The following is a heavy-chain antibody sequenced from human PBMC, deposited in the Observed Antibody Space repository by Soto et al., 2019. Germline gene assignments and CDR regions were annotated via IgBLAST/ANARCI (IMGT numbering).Heavy chain of an antibody. V-gene: IGHV3-21*01. J-gene: IGHJ4*02. CDR1: GFTFSSYS. CDR3: ARDSGSGVVIYYFDY. CDR2: ISSSSSYI. D-gene: IGHD3-3*01. Sequence: GGSLRLSCAASGFTFSSYSMNWVRQAPGKGLEWVSSISSSSSYIYYADSVKGRFTISRDNAKNSLYLQMNSLRAEDTAVYYCARDSGSGVVIYYFDYWGQGTLVTVSS.